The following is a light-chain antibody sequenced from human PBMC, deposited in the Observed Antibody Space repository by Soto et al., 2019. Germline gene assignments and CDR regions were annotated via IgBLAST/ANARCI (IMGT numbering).Light chain of an antibody. CDR2: AAS. V-gene: IGKV1-6*01. CDR1: QGIGNA. J-gene: IGKJ4*01. CDR3: QQYYTYPRT. Sequence: AIQMTQSPSSLSASVGDRVTISCRASQGIGNALGWYQQKPGKAPKLLIYAASTLQSGVPSRFSGSGSGTDFTLTVSCLQSEDFATYYCQQYYTYPRTFGGGTKVDIK.